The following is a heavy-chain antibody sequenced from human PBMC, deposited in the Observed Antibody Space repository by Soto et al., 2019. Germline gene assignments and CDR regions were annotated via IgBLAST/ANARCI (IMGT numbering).Heavy chain of an antibody. CDR1: GYTFTSYA. CDR3: ARDVQHTFDY. CDR2: INAGNGNR. J-gene: IGHJ4*02. D-gene: IGHD2-21*01. V-gene: IGHV1-3*01. Sequence: ASVKVSCTASGYTFTSYAMHWVRQAPGQRLEWMGWINAGNGNRKYSQKFQGRVTITRDTSASTAYMELSSLRSEDTAVYYCARDVQHTFDYWGQGTLVTVSS.